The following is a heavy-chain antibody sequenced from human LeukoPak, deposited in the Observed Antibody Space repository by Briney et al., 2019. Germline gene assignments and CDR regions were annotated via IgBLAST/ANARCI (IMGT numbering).Heavy chain of an antibody. CDR3: ARDGRFAAYEPDY. V-gene: IGHV1-18*01. CDR1: GYTFTSYG. CDR2: ISAYNGNT. Sequence: ASVKISCKASGYTFTSYGISWVRQAPGQGLEWMGWISAYNGNTNYAQKLQGRVTMTTDTSTSTAHMELRSLRYDDTAVYYCARDGRFAAYEPDYWGQGTLVTVSS. J-gene: IGHJ4*02. D-gene: IGHD1-26*01.